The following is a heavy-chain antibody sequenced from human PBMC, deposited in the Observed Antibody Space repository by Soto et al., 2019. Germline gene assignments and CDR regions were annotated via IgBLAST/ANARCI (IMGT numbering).Heavy chain of an antibody. V-gene: IGHV4-39*01. Sequence: QLQLQESGPGLVKHSETLSLTCPVSGGSISSSSYYWGWIRQPPGKGLEWIGSIYYSGSTYYNPSLKSRVTISVDTSKNQFSLKLSSVTAADTAVYYCARHVPGTTPFDYWGQGTLVTVSS. CDR2: IYYSGST. CDR3: ARHVPGTTPFDY. CDR1: GGSISSSSYY. J-gene: IGHJ4*02. D-gene: IGHD1-1*01.